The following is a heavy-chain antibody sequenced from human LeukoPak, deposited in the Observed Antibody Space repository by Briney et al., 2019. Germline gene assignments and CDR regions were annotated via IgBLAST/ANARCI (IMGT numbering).Heavy chain of an antibody. D-gene: IGHD6-13*01. J-gene: IGHJ4*02. CDR1: GFTFSGSA. CDR3: TRVLSDSSSAKFDY. CDR2: IRSKANSYAT. Sequence: PGGSLKLSCAASGFTFSGSAMHWVRQASGKGLEGVGRIRSKANSYATAYAASVKGRFTISRDDSKNTAYLQMNSLKTEDTAVYYCTRVLSDSSSAKFDYWGQGTLVTVSS. V-gene: IGHV3-73*01.